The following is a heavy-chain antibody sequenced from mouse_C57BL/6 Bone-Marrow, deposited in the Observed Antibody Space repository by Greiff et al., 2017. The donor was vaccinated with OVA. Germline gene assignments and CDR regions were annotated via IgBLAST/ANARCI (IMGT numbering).Heavy chain of an antibody. V-gene: IGHV5-4*01. CDR2: ISDGGRYT. J-gene: IGHJ2*01. Sequence: EVKLVESGGGLVKPGGSLKLSCAASGFTFSSYAMSWVRQTPEKRLEWVATISDGGRYTYYPDNVKGRFTISRDNAKNNLYLQMSHLKSEDTAMYYCARERGVPDYWGQGTTLTVSS. CDR3: ARERGVPDY. CDR1: GFTFSSYA.